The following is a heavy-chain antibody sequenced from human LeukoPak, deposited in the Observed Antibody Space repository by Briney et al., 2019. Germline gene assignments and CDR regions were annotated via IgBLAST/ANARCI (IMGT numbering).Heavy chain of an antibody. D-gene: IGHD2-2*01. J-gene: IGHJ3*02. Sequence: GGSLRLSCAASGFTVSSNYMSWVRQAPGKGLEWVSVIYSGGSTYYADSVKGRFTISRDNSKNTLYPQMNSLRAKDTAVYYCARERYCSSTSCYAGDAFDIWGQGTMVTVSS. CDR3: ARERYCSSTSCYAGDAFDI. V-gene: IGHV3-53*01. CDR1: GFTVSSNY. CDR2: IYSGGST.